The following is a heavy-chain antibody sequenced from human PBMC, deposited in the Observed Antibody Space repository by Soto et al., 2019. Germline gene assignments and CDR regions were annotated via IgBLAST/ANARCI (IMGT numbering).Heavy chain of an antibody. Sequence: GGSLRLSCAASGFTFSSYGMHWVRQAPGKGLEWVAVRWYDGSNKYYADSVKGRFTISRDNSKNTLYLQMNSLRAEDTAVYYCASSSGYDGYYYYYGMDVWGQGTTVTVSS. V-gene: IGHV3-33*01. CDR1: GFTFSSYG. CDR2: RWYDGSNK. D-gene: IGHD5-12*01. J-gene: IGHJ6*02. CDR3: ASSSGYDGYYYYYGMDV.